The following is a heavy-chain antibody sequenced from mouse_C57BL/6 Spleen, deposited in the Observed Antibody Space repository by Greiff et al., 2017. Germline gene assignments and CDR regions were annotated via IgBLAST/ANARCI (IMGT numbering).Heavy chain of an antibody. D-gene: IGHD3-2*02. CDR3: ARWLRLRGYYAMDY. CDR1: GYTFTSYW. CDR2: IDPSDSYT. J-gene: IGHJ4*01. V-gene: IGHV1-69*01. Sequence: VQLQQPGAELVMPGASVKLSCKASGYTFTSYWMHWVKQRPGQGLEWIGEIDPSDSYTNYNQKFKGKSTLTVDKSSSTAYMQLSSLTAEDSAVYYCARWLRLRGYYAMDYWGQGTSVTVSS.